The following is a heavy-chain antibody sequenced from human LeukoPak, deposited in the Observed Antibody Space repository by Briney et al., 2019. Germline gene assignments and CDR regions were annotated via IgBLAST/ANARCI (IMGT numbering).Heavy chain of an antibody. CDR2: FDPEDGET. V-gene: IGHV1-24*01. CDR3: ATAKGHGPLHYYYMDV. J-gene: IGHJ6*03. CDR1: GYTLTELS. Sequence: GASVKVSCKVSGYTLTELSMHWVRQAPGKGLEWMGGFDPEDGETIYAQKFQGRVTMTEDTSTDTAYLELSSLRSEDTAVYYCATAKGHGPLHYYYMDVWGKGTTVTVSS.